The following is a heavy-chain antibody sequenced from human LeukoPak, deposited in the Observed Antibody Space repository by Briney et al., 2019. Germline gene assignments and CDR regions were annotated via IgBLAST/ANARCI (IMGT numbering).Heavy chain of an antibody. Sequence: GGSLRLSCAASGFTFSSYSMNWVRQAPGKGLEWVSSISSSSSYIYYADSVKGRFTISRDNAKNSLYLQMNSLRAEDTAVYYCARAFKDCGGDCYYDYWGQGTLVTVSS. J-gene: IGHJ4*02. D-gene: IGHD2-21*01. CDR2: ISSSSSYI. CDR3: ARAFKDCGGDCYYDY. V-gene: IGHV3-21*01. CDR1: GFTFSSYS.